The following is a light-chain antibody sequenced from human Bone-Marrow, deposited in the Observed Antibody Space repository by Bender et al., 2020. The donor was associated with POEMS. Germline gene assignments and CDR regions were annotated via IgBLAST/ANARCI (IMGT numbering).Light chain of an antibody. Sequence: SYVLTQPPSVSVAPGETARITCGGNNIGTKSVHWYYQKPGQAPVLVVYDDSDRPSGIPERFSGSNSGNTATLTISRVEAGDEADYYCQVWDSSDYPRGYVFGTGTKVTVL. V-gene: IGLV3-21*02. CDR3: QVWDSSDYPRGYV. CDR2: DDS. CDR1: NIGTKS. J-gene: IGLJ1*01.